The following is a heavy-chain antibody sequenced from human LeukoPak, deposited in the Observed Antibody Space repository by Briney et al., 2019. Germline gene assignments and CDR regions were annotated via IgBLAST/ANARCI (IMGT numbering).Heavy chain of an antibody. D-gene: IGHD3-22*01. CDR2: IWYDGSSK. Sequence: PGGSLRLSCAASGFTFSSYGMHWVRQAPGKGLEWVAVIWYDGSSKYYADSVKGRFTISRDNSKNTLYLQMNSLRAEDTAVYYCARDLFYYDSSGHPDYWGQGTLVTVSS. V-gene: IGHV3-33*01. J-gene: IGHJ4*02. CDR1: GFTFSSYG. CDR3: ARDLFYYDSSGHPDY.